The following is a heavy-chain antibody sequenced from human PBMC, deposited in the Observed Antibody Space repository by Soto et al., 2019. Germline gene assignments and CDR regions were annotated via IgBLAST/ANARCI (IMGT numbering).Heavy chain of an antibody. CDR1: GGTFSSYA. Sequence: QVQLVQSGAEVKKPGSSVKVSCKASGGTFSSYAISWVRQATGQGLEWMGGIIPIFGTANYAQKFQGRVTITADESTSTAYIELSSLRSQDTAVYYCARDGYCSGGSCEGYYFDYWGQGTLVTVSS. V-gene: IGHV1-69*01. CDR3: ARDGYCSGGSCEGYYFDY. J-gene: IGHJ4*02. CDR2: IIPIFGTA. D-gene: IGHD2-15*01.